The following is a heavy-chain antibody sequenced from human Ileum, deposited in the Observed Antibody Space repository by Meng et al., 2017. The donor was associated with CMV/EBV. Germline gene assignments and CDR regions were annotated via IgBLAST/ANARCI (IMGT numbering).Heavy chain of an antibody. Sequence: GESLKISCAASGFTFGNYVMTWVRQTPGTGLEWVAAISASGGNTYYADSVKGRFTISRDNCENTVDLHMNSLRVEDAALYYCVSCGLTCYEYGIDAWGQGTTVTVSS. D-gene: IGHD2-21*01. J-gene: IGHJ6*02. CDR2: ISASGGNT. CDR1: GFTFGNYV. CDR3: VSCGLTCYEYGIDA. V-gene: IGHV3-23*01.